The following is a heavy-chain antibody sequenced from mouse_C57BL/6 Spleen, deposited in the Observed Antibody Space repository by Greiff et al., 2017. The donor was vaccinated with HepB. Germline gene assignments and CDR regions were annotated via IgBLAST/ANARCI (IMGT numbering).Heavy chain of an antibody. D-gene: IGHD1-1*01. CDR2: IDPSDSYT. Sequence: QVQLQQPGAELVKPGASVKLSCKASGYTFTSYWMQWVKQRPGQGLEWIGEIDPSDSYTNYNQKFKGKATLTVDTYSSTAYMQLSSLTSEDSAVYYCARRGYGSSYAMDYWGQGTSVTVSS. J-gene: IGHJ4*01. V-gene: IGHV1-50*01. CDR3: ARRGYGSSYAMDY. CDR1: GYTFTSYW.